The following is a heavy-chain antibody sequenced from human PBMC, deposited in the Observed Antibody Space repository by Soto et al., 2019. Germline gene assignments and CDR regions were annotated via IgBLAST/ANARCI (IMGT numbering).Heavy chain of an antibody. CDR2: ISDSGRTI. CDR1: GFTFSNYD. J-gene: IGHJ4*02. V-gene: IGHV3-48*03. D-gene: IGHD3-22*01. Sequence: EVQLVESGGGLVQPGGSLRLSCEASGFTFSNYDMNWVRQAPGKGLEWVSYISDSGRTIYYADSVKGRFTISRDSAKKSLFLQMNSLRAEDTALYYCARGDDNSGYYYAFDSWGQGTPVTVSS. CDR3: ARGDDNSGYYYAFDS.